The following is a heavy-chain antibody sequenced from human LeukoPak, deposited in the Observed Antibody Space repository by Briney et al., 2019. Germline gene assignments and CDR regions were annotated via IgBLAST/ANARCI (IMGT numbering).Heavy chain of an antibody. D-gene: IGHD6-13*01. CDR3: AREGSSWYEFGY. CDR1: GYTFTSYG. Sequence: ASVKVSCKASGYTFTSYGISWVRQAPGQGLEWMGWISAYNGNTNYAQKFQGGVTMTTDTSTSTAYMELRSLRSDDTAVYYCAREGSSWYEFGYWGQGTLVTVSS. V-gene: IGHV1-18*01. J-gene: IGHJ4*02. CDR2: ISAYNGNT.